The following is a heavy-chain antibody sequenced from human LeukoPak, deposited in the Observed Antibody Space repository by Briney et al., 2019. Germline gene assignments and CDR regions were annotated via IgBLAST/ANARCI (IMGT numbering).Heavy chain of an antibody. D-gene: IGHD2-15*01. V-gene: IGHV7-4-1*02. CDR2: INTNTGNP. CDR1: GYTFTSYA. J-gene: IGHJ4*02. Sequence: ASVKVSCKASGYTFTSYAMNWVRQAPGQGLEWMGWINTNTGNPTYAQGFTGRFVFSLDTSVSTAYLQISSLKAEDTAVYYCARDQRRGCSGGSCLRPLGYWGQGTLVTVSS. CDR3: ARDQRRGCSGGSCLRPLGY.